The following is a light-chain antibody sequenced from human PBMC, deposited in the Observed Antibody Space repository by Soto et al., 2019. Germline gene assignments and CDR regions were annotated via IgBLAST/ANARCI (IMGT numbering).Light chain of an antibody. J-gene: IGKJ1*01. CDR3: QQYGTLSWT. V-gene: IGKV3-20*01. CDR1: QTVDSDY. CDR2: GAS. Sequence: EIVLTQSPGTLSLSPGERATLSCRAGQTVDSDYLAWYQQRPGQAPRLLIYGASSRATSIPDRFSGSGSGTDFSLTISRLEPEDFAVYYCQQYGTLSWTFGQGTRVEIK.